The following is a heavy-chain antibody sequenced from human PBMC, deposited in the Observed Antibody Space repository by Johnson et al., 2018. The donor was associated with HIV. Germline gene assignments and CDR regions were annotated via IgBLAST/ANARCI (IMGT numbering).Heavy chain of an antibody. Sequence: VQLVESGGGVVRPGGSLRLSCAASGFTFDDYVMSWVRQAPGKGLEWVSGINWNGGRTDYADSVKGRLTISRDNAKNSLHLQMNSLRAEDTALYYWARVRRGSNLGAFDIWGQGTMVTVSS. CDR3: ARVRRGSNLGAFDI. J-gene: IGHJ3*02. CDR2: INWNGGRT. CDR1: GFTFDDYV. D-gene: IGHD2-15*01. V-gene: IGHV3-20*04.